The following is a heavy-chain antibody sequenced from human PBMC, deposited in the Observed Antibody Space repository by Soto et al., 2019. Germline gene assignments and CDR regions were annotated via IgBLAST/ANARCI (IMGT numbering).Heavy chain of an antibody. D-gene: IGHD6-6*01. J-gene: IGHJ5*02. V-gene: IGHV4-31*03. Sequence: TLSLTCTVSGASFSSGGYYWSWIRQHSGKGLEWLGYIHYSGGATYSPSYNPSLKGRLTISVDTSKSLFSLKLTSVSAADTAVYYCARIRSAARPWGWFDPWGQGTLVTVSS. CDR2: IHYSGGATYSP. CDR3: ARIRSAARPWGWFDP. CDR1: GASFSSGGYY.